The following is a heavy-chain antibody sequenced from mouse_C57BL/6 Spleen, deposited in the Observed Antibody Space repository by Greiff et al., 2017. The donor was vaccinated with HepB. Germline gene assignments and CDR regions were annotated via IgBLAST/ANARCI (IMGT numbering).Heavy chain of an antibody. V-gene: IGHV1-72*01. J-gene: IGHJ2*01. CDR1: GYTFTSYW. Sequence: VKQSCKASGYTFTSYWMHWVKQRPGRGLEWIGRIDPNSGGTKYNEKFKSKATLTVDKPSSTAYMQLSSLTSEDSAVYDCARGYYGPLYYFDYWGQGTTLTVSS. D-gene: IGHD1-1*01. CDR3: ARGYYGPLYYFDY. CDR2: IDPNSGGT.